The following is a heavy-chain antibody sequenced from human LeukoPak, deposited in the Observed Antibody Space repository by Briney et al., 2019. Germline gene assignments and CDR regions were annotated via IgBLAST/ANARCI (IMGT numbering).Heavy chain of an antibody. CDR1: GGSISSYY. J-gene: IGHJ6*03. CDR3: ARSVEGYCSGGSCYYYSYYMDV. CDR2: IYYSGST. V-gene: IGHV4-59*01. Sequence: SETLSLTCTVSGGSISSYYWSWIRQPPGKGLEWIGYIYYSGSTNYNPSLKSRVTISVDTSKNQFSLKLSSVTAADTAVYYCARSVEGYCSGGSCYYYSYYMDVWGKGTTVTISS. D-gene: IGHD2-15*01.